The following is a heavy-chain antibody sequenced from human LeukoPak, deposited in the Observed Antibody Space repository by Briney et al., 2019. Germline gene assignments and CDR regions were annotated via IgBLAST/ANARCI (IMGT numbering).Heavy chain of an antibody. D-gene: IGHD5-12*01. V-gene: IGHV4-34*01. CDR3: ARDRSLVDIVATITGYYYYYGMDV. Sequence: SETLSLTCAVYGGSFSGYYWSWIRQPPGKGLEWIGEINHSGSTNYNPSLKSRVTISVDTSKNQFSLKLSSVTAADTAVYYCARDRSLVDIVATITGYYYYYGMDVWGQGTTVTVSS. CDR2: INHSGST. CDR1: GGSFSGYY. J-gene: IGHJ6*02.